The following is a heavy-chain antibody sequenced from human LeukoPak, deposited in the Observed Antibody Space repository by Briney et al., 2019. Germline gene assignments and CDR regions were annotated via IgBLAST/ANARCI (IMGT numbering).Heavy chain of an antibody. CDR1: GGSISSGGYY. V-gene: IGHV4-31*03. CDR2: IYYSGST. Sequence: SETLSLTCTVSGGSISSGGYYWSWIRQHPGKGLGWIGYIYYSGSTYYNPSLKSRGTISLDTPKNQFSLKLSSVTAADTAVYYCARSLNVDTAMAAYFDYWGQGTLVTVSS. D-gene: IGHD5-18*01. CDR3: ARSLNVDTAMAAYFDY. J-gene: IGHJ4*02.